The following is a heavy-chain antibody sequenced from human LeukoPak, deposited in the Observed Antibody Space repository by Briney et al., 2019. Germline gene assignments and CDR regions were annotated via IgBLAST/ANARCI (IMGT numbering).Heavy chain of an antibody. Sequence: PSETLSLTCTVSGGSISSYYWSWIRQPPGKGLEWIGYIYYSGSTNYNPSLKSRVTISVDTSSNQFSPRLSSVTAADTAVYYCARTFYYYENTGYRDFFDSWGQGTLVTVSS. CDR3: ARTFYYYENTGYRDFFDS. D-gene: IGHD3-22*01. CDR1: GGSISSYY. J-gene: IGHJ4*02. CDR2: IYYSGST. V-gene: IGHV4-59*08.